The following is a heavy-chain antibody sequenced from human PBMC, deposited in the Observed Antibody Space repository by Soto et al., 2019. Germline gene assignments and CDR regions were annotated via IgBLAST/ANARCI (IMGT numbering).Heavy chain of an antibody. D-gene: IGHD5-18*01. J-gene: IGHJ4*02. CDR3: ARGRGQLWPNYFDY. CDR1: GFTFDDYG. CDR2: INWNGGST. Sequence: GGSLRLSXAASGFTFDDYGMSWVRQAPGKGLEWVSGINWNGGSTGYADSVKGRFTISRDNAKNSLYLQMNSLRAEDTALYYCARGRGQLWPNYFDYWGQGTLVTVSS. V-gene: IGHV3-20*03.